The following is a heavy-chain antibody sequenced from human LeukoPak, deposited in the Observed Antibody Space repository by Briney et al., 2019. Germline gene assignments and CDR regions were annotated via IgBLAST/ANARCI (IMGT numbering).Heavy chain of an antibody. D-gene: IGHD3-22*01. CDR3: ARDEVYYDSSGYYYGYFDY. V-gene: IGHV3-53*01. J-gene: IGHJ4*02. CDR2: IYSGGST. CDR1: GFTFSSYA. Sequence: GGSLRLSCAASGFTFSSYAMSWVRQAPGKGLEWVSVIYSGGSTYYADSVKGRFTISRDNSKNTLYLQMNSLRAEDTAVYYCARDEVYYDSSGYYYGYFDYWGQGTLVTVSS.